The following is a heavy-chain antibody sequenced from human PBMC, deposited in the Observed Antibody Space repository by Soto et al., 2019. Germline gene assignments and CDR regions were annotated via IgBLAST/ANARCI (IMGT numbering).Heavy chain of an antibody. V-gene: IGHV4-39*02. Sequence: SETLSLTCTVSGGSISSSSYYWGWIRQPPGKGLEWIGSIYYSGSTYYNPSLKSRVTISVDTSKNQFSLKLSSVTAADTAVYYCAREQTWNWFDPWGQGTLVTVSS. CDR2: IYYSGST. CDR1: GGSISSSSYY. CDR3: AREQTWNWFDP. J-gene: IGHJ5*02.